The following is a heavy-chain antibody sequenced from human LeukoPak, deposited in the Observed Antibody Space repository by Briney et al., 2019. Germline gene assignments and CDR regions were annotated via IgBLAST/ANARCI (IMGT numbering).Heavy chain of an antibody. Sequence: GGSLRLSCAASGFTFGSYSMSWVRQAPGKGLEWVSSISGSGDNTYYADSVKGRFTISRDNSKNTLYLQMNSLRAEDTAVYYCARNMIVVVITSIDYWGQGTLVTVSS. CDR3: ARNMIVVVITSIDY. V-gene: IGHV3-23*01. J-gene: IGHJ4*02. CDR1: GFTFGSYS. CDR2: ISGSGDNT. D-gene: IGHD3-22*01.